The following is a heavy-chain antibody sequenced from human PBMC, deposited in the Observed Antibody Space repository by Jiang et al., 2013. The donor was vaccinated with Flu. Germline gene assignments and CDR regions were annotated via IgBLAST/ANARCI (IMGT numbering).Heavy chain of an antibody. J-gene: IGHJ4*02. CDR3: ARLTQGYQLIWGDYFDY. V-gene: IGHV1-8*01. Sequence: SGAEVKKPGASVKVSCKASGDTFTSYDINWVRQATGQGLEWMGWMNPNSGNTFYAQKFQGRVTMTRDTSISTAYMELSSLRSEDTAVYYCARLTQGYQLIWGDYFDYWGQGTLVTVSS. D-gene: IGHD2-2*01. CDR1: GDTFTSYD. CDR2: MNPNSGNT.